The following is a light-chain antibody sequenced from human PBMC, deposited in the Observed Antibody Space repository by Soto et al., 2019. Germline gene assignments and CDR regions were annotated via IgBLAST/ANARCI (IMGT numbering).Light chain of an antibody. CDR1: QTISSY. CDR2: AAS. V-gene: IGKV1-39*01. CDR3: QQSHSSPYT. Sequence: IQMTQSPSSLSASVGGRVTITCRASQTISSYLNWYQQSPGRAPALLISAASTLQSGVRSRVSGNGYETDCPLTISSQQREDVATYYCQQSHSSPYTFGQWTKREIK. J-gene: IGKJ2*01.